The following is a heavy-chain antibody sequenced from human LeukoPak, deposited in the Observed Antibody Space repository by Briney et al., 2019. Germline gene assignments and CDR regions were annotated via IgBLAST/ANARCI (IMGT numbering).Heavy chain of an antibody. V-gene: IGHV1-8*03. Sequence: ASVKVSCKASGYTFMSYDINWVRQAPGQGLEWLGWMNPHSGNTGYAQKFQGRVTISRNNSMNLAYMELSSLRSEDTAFYYCARGWDSSGQIPFLYWGQGTLVTVSS. D-gene: IGHD3-22*01. CDR1: GYTFMSYD. CDR3: ARGWDSSGQIPFLY. CDR2: MNPHSGNT. J-gene: IGHJ4*02.